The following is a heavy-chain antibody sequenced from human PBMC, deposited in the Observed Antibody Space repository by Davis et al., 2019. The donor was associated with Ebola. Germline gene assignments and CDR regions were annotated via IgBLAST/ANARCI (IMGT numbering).Heavy chain of an antibody. CDR2: ISAYNGNT. CDR1: SYTFTSYG. V-gene: IGHV1-18*01. J-gene: IGHJ5*02. D-gene: IGHD2-2*02. Sequence: ASVKVSCKASSYTFTSYGISWVRQAPGQGLEWMGWISAYNGNTNYAQKLQGRVTMTTDTSRSTAYMELRSLRSDDTAVYYCARDRPAAIRSVNWSDLWGQGTLVTVSS. CDR3: ARDRPAAIRSVNWSDL.